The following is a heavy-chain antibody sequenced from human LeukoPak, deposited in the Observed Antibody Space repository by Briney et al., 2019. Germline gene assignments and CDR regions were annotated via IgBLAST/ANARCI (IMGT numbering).Heavy chain of an antibody. CDR2: INHSGST. D-gene: IGHD1-26*01. J-gene: IGHJ4*02. CDR3: ARGVGDYGDY. CDR1: GGSFSGYY. Sequence: SETLSLTCAVYGGSFSGYYWSWIRQPPGKGLEWIGEINHSGSTNYNPSLKSRVTISVDTSKNQFSLKLSSVTAADTAVYYCARGVGDYGDYWGQGTPVTVSS. V-gene: IGHV4-34*01.